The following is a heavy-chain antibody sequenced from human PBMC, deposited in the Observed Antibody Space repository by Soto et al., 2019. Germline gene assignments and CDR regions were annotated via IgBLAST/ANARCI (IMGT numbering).Heavy chain of an antibody. V-gene: IGHV1-18*01. D-gene: IGHD3-22*01. CDR1: GYTFSSYG. Sequence: QVQLVQSGGEVKKPGASVKVSCKASGYTFSSYGINWVRQAPGQGLEWLGWISPYDGNTKYAQIRQGTATMTTETSTKTAYMEVRSLRSDDTAVYYCARGGYYDSSGSRNYHSYGMNVWGQGTTVTVSS. CDR2: ISPYDGNT. CDR3: ARGGYYDSSGSRNYHSYGMNV. J-gene: IGHJ6*02.